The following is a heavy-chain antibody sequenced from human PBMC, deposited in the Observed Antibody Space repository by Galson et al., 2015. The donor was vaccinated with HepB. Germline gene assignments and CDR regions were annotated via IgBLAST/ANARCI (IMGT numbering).Heavy chain of an antibody. V-gene: IGHV3-23*01. D-gene: IGHD5-12*01. J-gene: IGHJ4*02. CDR3: VKEEVARSDY. CDR1: GFVLSDFA. CDR2: ISGSGGGK. Sequence: SLRLSCAASGFVLSDFAMSWVRQTPEKGLEWVSTISGSGGGKYYADSVKGRFTISRDNAKNTLDLQMNTLSADDTAVYYCVKEEVARSDYWGQGTLVTVSS.